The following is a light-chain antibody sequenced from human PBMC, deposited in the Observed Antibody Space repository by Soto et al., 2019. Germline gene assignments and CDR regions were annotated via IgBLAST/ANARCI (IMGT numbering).Light chain of an antibody. CDR2: DAS. J-gene: IGKJ4*01. CDR1: QGITNY. Sequence: DIQMTQSPSSVSAFVGDRVTITCRASQGITNYLNWFQHKPGKAPELLICDASNLETGVPSRFSGRGSGTHFTFTISSLQPEDIATYYCQQYDTFPLTFGGGTKVDIK. CDR3: QQYDTFPLT. V-gene: IGKV1-33*01.